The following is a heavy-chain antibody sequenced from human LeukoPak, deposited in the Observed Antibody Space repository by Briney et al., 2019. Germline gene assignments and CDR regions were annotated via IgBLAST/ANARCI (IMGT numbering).Heavy chain of an antibody. Sequence: SETLSLTCTVSGGSISSSSYYWGWIRQPPGKGLEWIGEINHSGSTNYNPSLKSRVTISVDTSKNQFSLKLSSVTAADTAVYYCARRYHTSITIFGVVIGVWFDPWGQGTLVTVSS. V-gene: IGHV4-39*07. CDR3: ARRYHTSITIFGVVIGVWFDP. J-gene: IGHJ5*02. D-gene: IGHD3-3*01. CDR1: GGSISSSSYY. CDR2: INHSGST.